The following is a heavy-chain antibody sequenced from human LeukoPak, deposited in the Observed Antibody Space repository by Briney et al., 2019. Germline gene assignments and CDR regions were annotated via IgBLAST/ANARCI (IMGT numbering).Heavy chain of an antibody. CDR2: ISSSGSTI. CDR1: GFTFSDYY. D-gene: IGHD6-13*01. CDR3: ARGRIGSSWYLGFDY. V-gene: IGHV3-11*04. Sequence: GGSLTLSCAASGFTFSDYYMSWLRQAPGKGLEWVSYISSSGSTIYYADSVKGRFTISRDNAKNSLYLKMNSLRAEDTAVYYCARGRIGSSWYLGFDYWGQGTLVTVSS. J-gene: IGHJ4*02.